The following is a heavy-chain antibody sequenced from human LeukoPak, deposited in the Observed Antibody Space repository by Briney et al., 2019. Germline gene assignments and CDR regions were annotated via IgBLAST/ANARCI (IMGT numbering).Heavy chain of an antibody. CDR2: IRSKANSYAT. V-gene: IGHV3-73*01. CDR3: AKDPRV. J-gene: IGHJ4*02. CDR1: GFTFSGSA. Sequence: GGSLRLSCAASGFTFSGSAMHWVRQASGKGLEWVGRIRSKANSYATAYAASVKGRFTISRDNSKNTLYLQMNSLRAEDTAVYYCAKDPRVWGQGTLVTVSS.